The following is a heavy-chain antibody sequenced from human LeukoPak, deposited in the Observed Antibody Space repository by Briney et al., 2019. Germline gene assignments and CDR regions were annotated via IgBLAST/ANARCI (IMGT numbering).Heavy chain of an antibody. CDR2: IYYSGST. Sequence: PETLSLTCTVSGGSISSSSYYWGWIRQPPGKGLEWIGSIYYSGSTYYNPSLKSRVTISVDTSKNQFSLKLSSVTAADTAVYYCARLERSSSSPDAPLDYWGQGTLVTVSS. V-gene: IGHV4-39*01. CDR3: ARLERSSSSPDAPLDY. D-gene: IGHD6-6*01. CDR1: GGSISSSSYY. J-gene: IGHJ4*02.